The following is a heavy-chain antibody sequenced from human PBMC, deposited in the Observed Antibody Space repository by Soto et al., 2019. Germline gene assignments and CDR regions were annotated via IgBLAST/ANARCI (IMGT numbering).Heavy chain of an antibody. CDR2: IYPGDSDT. D-gene: IGHD3-10*01. Sequence: GESLKISCKGSGYSFTSYWIGWVRQMPGKGLEWMGIIYPGDSDTRYSPSFQGQVTISADKSISTAYLQWSSLKASDTAMYYCARETDYYGSGSYYNPGPDDYWGQGTLVTVSS. CDR1: GYSFTSYW. J-gene: IGHJ4*02. V-gene: IGHV5-51*01. CDR3: ARETDYYGSGSYYNPGPDDY.